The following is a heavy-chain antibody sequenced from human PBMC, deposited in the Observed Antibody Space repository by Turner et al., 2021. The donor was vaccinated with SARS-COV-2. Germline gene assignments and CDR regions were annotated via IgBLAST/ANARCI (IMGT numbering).Heavy chain of an antibody. J-gene: IGHJ6*02. CDR1: GGSISSSSYY. D-gene: IGHD5-18*01. CDR2: IYYSESA. CDR3: ARLMDTAMDYYGTDV. V-gene: IGHV4-39*01. Sequence: QLQLQESGPGLVKPSETLSPACTVPGGSISSSSYYWGWSRQPPGKELEWIGNIYYSESAYYNPAHKSRVTISVDPSKNQFSLKLTSVTAADTAVYYCARLMDTAMDYYGTDVWGQGTTVTVSS.